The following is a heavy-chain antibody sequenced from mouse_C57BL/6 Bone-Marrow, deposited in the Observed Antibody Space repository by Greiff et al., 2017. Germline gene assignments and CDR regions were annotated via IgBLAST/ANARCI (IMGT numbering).Heavy chain of an antibody. CDR1: GFTFSDYG. CDR2: ISNLAYSI. J-gene: IGHJ3*01. CDR3: ASPHYDDGEFAY. V-gene: IGHV5-15*01. D-gene: IGHD2-4*01. Sequence: DVKLVESGGGLVQPGGSLKLSCAASGFTFSDYGMAWVRQAPRKGPEWVAFISNLAYSIYYADTVTGRFTISRENAKNTRYLEMSSLRSEDTAMYYCASPHYDDGEFAYWGQGTLVTVSA.